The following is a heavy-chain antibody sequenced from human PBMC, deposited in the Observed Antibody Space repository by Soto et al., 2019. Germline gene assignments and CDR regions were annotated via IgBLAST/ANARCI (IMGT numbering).Heavy chain of an antibody. V-gene: IGHV1-69*13. CDR2: IIPIFGTA. CDR3: ARGPTRGYSYGPPFDY. CDR1: GGTFSSYA. D-gene: IGHD5-18*01. Sequence: ASVKVSCKASGGTFSSYAISWVRQAPGQGLEWMGGIIPIFGTANYAQKFQGRVTITADESTSTAYMELSSLRSEDTAVYYCARGPTRGYSYGPPFDYWGQGTLVTVSS. J-gene: IGHJ4*02.